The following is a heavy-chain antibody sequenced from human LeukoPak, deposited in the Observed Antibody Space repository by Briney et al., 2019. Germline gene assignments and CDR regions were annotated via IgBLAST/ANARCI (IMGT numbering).Heavy chain of an antibody. CDR1: GFTFSSYA. D-gene: IGHD3-3*01. CDR2: ISYDGSNK. V-gene: IGHV3-30-3*01. J-gene: IGHJ3*02. Sequence: GGSLRLSCAASGFTFSSYAMHWVRQAPGKGLEWVAVISYDGSNKYYADSVKGRFTISRDNSKNTLYLQMDSLRVEDTAMYYCARDGDNAFDIWGQGTMVTVSS. CDR3: ARDGDNAFDI.